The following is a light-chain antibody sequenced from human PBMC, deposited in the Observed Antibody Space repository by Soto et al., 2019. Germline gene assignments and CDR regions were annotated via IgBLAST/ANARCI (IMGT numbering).Light chain of an antibody. J-gene: IGLJ2*01. CDR3: QAWDSSTEVV. CDR1: KLGDKY. CDR2: QDS. V-gene: IGLV3-1*01. Sequence: SYELTQPPSVSVSPGQTASITCSGDKLGDKYACWYQQKPGQSPVLVIYQDSNRPSGIPERFSGSNSGNTATLTIRGTQAMDEADYYCQAWDSSTEVVFGGGTKLTVL.